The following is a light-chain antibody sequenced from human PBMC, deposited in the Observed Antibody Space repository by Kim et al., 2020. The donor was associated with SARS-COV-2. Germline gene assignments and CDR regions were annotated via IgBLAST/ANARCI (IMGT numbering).Light chain of an antibody. Sequence: SVSPGPTASITCSGDKLGDKYASWYQQKPGQPPVVVIFRDNRRPSGIPERFSGSNSGNTATLTISGTQAMDEADYYCQAWDSSIYVFGTGTKVTVL. CDR1: KLGDKY. J-gene: IGLJ1*01. CDR3: QAWDSSIYV. V-gene: IGLV3-1*01. CDR2: RDN.